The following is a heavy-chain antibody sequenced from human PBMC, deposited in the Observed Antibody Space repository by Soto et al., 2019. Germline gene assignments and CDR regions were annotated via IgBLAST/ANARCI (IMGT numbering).Heavy chain of an antibody. Sequence: EVQLVESGGGLVQPGGSLRLSCAASGFTFSSYSMNWVRQAPGKGLEWVSHISSSSSTIYYADSVKGRFTISRDNAKHSVYLQMNSLRAEDTAVYYCARDGYCSGGSCPYYFDYWGQGTLVTVSA. CDR3: ARDGYCSGGSCPYYFDY. J-gene: IGHJ4*02. CDR1: GFTFSSYS. CDR2: ISSSSSTI. D-gene: IGHD2-15*01. V-gene: IGHV3-48*01.